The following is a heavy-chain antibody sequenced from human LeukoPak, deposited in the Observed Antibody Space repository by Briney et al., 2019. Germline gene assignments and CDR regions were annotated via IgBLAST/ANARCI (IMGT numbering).Heavy chain of an antibody. J-gene: IGHJ4*02. CDR2: IYTSGST. CDR1: GGSISSGSYY. V-gene: IGHV4-61*02. CDR3: AREGFYYGSGSGWVPDY. D-gene: IGHD3-10*01. Sequence: SETLSLTCTVSGGSISSGSYYWSWIRQPAGKGLEWIGRIYTSGSTNYNPSLKSRVTISVDTSKNQFSLKLSSVTAADTAVYYCAREGFYYGSGSGWVPDYWGQGTLVTVSS.